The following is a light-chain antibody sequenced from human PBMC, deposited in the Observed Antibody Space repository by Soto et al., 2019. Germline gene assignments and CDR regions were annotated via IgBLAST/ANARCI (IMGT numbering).Light chain of an antibody. J-gene: IGKJ1*01. V-gene: IGKV3-15*01. CDR2: GAS. Sequence: EMVMTQSPATLSVSLGKRATLSCRASQSVRTKLVWYQQKPGQAPRLLIYGASTRATGIPARFSGSGSGTEFTLTISSLQSEDFAVYYCQQHDQGWTFGQGTKVEIK. CDR1: QSVRTK. CDR3: QQHDQGWT.